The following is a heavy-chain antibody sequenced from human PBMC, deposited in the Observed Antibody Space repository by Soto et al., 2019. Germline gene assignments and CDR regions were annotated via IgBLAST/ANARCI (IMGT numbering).Heavy chain of an antibody. CDR3: ARDLEDGYHFDY. V-gene: IGHV4-59*01. J-gene: IGHJ4*02. D-gene: IGHD5-12*01. CDR2: IYYTGST. Sequence: PWETLSLTCAVSGGSISSYYWSWIRQPPGKGLEFIGYIYYTGSTNYKPSFKSRVTISVDTPKNQFSLKLSSVTAADTAVYYCARDLEDGYHFDYWGQGTLVPVSS. CDR1: GGSISSYY.